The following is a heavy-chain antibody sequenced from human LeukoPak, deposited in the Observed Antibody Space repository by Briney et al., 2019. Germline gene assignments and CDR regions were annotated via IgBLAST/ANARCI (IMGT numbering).Heavy chain of an antibody. CDR3: AGDSSGYYGWYFDL. Sequence: SETLSLTCTVSGGSISSYYWSWIRQPPGKGLEWIGYIYYSGSTNYNPSLKSRVTISVDTSKNQFSLKLSSVTAADTAVYYCAGDSSGYYGWYFDLWGRGTLVTVSS. V-gene: IGHV4-59*01. CDR2: IYYSGST. CDR1: GGSISSYY. J-gene: IGHJ2*01. D-gene: IGHD3-22*01.